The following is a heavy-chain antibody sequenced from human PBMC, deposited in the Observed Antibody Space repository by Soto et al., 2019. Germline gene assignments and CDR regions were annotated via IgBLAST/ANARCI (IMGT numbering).Heavy chain of an antibody. CDR3: ARAPPYSGACPRPNTPDD. CDR2: INVGGGGT. D-gene: IGHD1-26*01. V-gene: IGHV1-3*01. CDR1: GYTFRRYA. Sequence: QVVLLQSGAEMKKPGASLNISCKASGYTFRRYALNWVRQVPGQRLVWMGWINVGGGGTLYSQKFQGSDTIVRDTTTDTAYKELSGVSAEDTALYCCARAPPYSGACPRPNTPDDWGQATLITVAS. J-gene: IGHJ4*02.